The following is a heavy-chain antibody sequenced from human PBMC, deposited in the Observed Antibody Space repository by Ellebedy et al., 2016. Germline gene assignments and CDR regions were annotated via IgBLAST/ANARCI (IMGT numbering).Heavy chain of an antibody. D-gene: IGHD3-22*01. J-gene: IGHJ4*02. CDR1: GGTFSSYA. CDR2: IIPIFGTA. CDR3: ARQDDSSGKFDY. Sequence: SVKVSXXASGGTFSSYAISWVRQAPGQGLEWMGGIIPIFGTANYAQKFQGRVTITADKSTSTAYMELSSLKASDTAMYYCARQDDSSGKFDYWGQGTLVTVSS. V-gene: IGHV1-69*06.